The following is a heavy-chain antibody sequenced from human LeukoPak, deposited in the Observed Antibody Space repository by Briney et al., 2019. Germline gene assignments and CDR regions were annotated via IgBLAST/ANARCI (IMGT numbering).Heavy chain of an antibody. J-gene: IGHJ5*02. Sequence: SETLSLTCGVSGGSISSTNWWTWVRQPPGEGLEWIGEVHLSGRTNYNPSLKSRVTISVDTSKNQFSLKLSSVTAADTAVYYCARVYSYYYGSGTKRNWFDPWGQGTLVTVSS. CDR1: GGSISSTNW. CDR2: VHLSGRT. CDR3: ARVYSYYYGSGTKRNWFDP. D-gene: IGHD3-10*01. V-gene: IGHV4-4*02.